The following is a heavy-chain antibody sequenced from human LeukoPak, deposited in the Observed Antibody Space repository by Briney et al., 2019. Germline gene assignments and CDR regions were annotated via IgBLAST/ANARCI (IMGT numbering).Heavy chain of an antibody. V-gene: IGHV3-30*02. Sequence: GGSLRLSCAASGFPFRSYGMHWVRQAPGKGLEWVAFTRYDGNNKYYADSVKGRFTISRDNSKNTVYLQMNSLRAGDTAVYYCAKEGSSDAFDIWGQGTIITVSS. D-gene: IGHD6-6*01. CDR2: TRYDGNNK. J-gene: IGHJ3*02. CDR3: AKEGSSDAFDI. CDR1: GFPFRSYG.